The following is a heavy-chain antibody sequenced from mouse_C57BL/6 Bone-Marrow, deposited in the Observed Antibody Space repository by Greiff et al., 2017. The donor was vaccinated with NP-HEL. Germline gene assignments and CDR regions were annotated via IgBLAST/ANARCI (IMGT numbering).Heavy chain of an antibody. Sequence: VKVVESGAELVRPGASVTLSCKASGYTFTDYEMHWVKQTPVHGLEWIGAIDPETGGTAYNQKFKGKAILTADKSSSTAYMELRSLTSEDSAVYYCTRWGDYGYFDVWGTGTTVTVSS. CDR1: GYTFTDYE. CDR2: IDPETGGT. J-gene: IGHJ1*03. CDR3: TRWGDYGYFDV. V-gene: IGHV1-15*01. D-gene: IGHD2-13*01.